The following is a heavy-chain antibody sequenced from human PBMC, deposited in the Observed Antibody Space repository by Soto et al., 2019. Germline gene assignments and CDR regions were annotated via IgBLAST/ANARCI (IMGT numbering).Heavy chain of an antibody. CDR3: AKDKRRVTIFGVVITSYYYGMDV. J-gene: IGHJ6*02. D-gene: IGHD3-3*01. CDR2: ISGSGGST. Sequence: GSLRLSCAASGFTFSSYARSWVHQAPGKGLEWVSAISGSGGSTYYADSVKGRFTISRDNSKNTLYLQMNSLRAEDTAVYYCAKDKRRVTIFGVVITSYYYGMDVWGQGTKVTVSS. V-gene: IGHV3-23*01. CDR1: GFTFSSYA.